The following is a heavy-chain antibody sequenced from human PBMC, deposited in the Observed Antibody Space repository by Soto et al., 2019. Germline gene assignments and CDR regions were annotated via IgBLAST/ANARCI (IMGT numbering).Heavy chain of an antibody. CDR2: ISGGGDDT. CDR1: GFTFSNYA. Sequence: GGSLRLSCAASGFTFSNYAMSWVRQAPGKGLESVSIISGGGDDTYYADSVKGRFTISRDNSKNTLYLQMRSLRAEDTAVYYCAKDWAVTSSPFDYWGQGTLVTVSS. V-gene: IGHV3-23*01. D-gene: IGHD2-21*02. J-gene: IGHJ4*02. CDR3: AKDWAVTSSPFDY.